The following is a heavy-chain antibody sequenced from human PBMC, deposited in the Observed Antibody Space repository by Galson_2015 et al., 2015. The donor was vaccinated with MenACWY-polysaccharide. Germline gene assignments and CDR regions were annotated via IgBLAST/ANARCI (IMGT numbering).Heavy chain of an antibody. Sequence: SLRLSCAASGFTFSSYGMHWVRQAPGKGLEWVAVISYDGSNKYYADSVKGRFTISRDNSKNTLYLQMNSLRAEDTAVYYCAKDSEMATMEYWGQGTLVTVSS. CDR1: GFTFSSYG. V-gene: IGHV3-30*18. J-gene: IGHJ4*02. D-gene: IGHD5-24*01. CDR2: ISYDGSNK. CDR3: AKDSEMATMEY.